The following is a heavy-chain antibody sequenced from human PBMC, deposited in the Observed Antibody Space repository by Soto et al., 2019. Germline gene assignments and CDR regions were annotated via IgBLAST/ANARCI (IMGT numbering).Heavy chain of an antibody. D-gene: IGHD3-3*01. V-gene: IGHV1-69*02. J-gene: IGHJ5*02. CDR3: ARGNDFWSGYYRDWFDP. Sequence: SVKVSCKASGGTFSSYTISWVRQAPGQGLEWMGRIIPILGIANYAQKFQGRVTITADKSTSTAYMELSSLRSEDTAVYYCARGNDFWSGYYRDWFDPWGQGTLVTVSS. CDR2: IIPILGIA. CDR1: GGTFSSYT.